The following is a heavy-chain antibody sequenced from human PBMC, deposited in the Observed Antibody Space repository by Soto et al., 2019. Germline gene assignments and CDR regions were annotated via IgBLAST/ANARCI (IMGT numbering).Heavy chain of an antibody. CDR3: AKEPRPDGNVFDY. V-gene: IGHV3-30*18. D-gene: IGHD4-17*01. CDR1: GFTFSSYG. CDR2: ISYDGSNK. Sequence: GGSLRLSCAASGFTFSSYGMHWVRQAPGKGLEWVAVISYDGSNKYYADSVKGRFTISRDNSKNTLYLQMNSLRAEDTAVYYCAKEPRPDGNVFDYCGQGTLVTVSS. J-gene: IGHJ4*02.